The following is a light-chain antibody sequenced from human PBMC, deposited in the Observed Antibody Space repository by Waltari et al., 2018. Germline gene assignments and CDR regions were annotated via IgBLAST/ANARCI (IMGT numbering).Light chain of an antibody. CDR3: QQYGSLPTT. J-gene: IGKJ1*01. V-gene: IGKV3-20*01. Sequence: EIVLTQSPGTLSLSPGERATISCRGSQSVSSRYLAWYQQKPGQAPRLLIYGASSRATGIPDRFSGSGSGTDFTLTISRLEPEDFAVYYCQQYGSLPTTFGQGTKVEIK. CDR2: GAS. CDR1: QSVSSRY.